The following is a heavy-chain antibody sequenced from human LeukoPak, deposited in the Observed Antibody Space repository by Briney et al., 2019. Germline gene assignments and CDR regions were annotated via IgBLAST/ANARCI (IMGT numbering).Heavy chain of an antibody. CDR1: GYTFTSFG. CDR2: ISAYNGNT. D-gene: IGHD6-19*01. V-gene: IGHV1-18*01. CDR3: ARVRYSSGWSDAFDI. Sequence: ASVKVSCKASGYTFTSFGISWVRQAPGQGLEWMGWISAYNGNTNYAQKLQGRGTMTTDTSTSTAYMELRSLRSDDTAVYYCARVRYSSGWSDAFDIWGQGTMVTVSS. J-gene: IGHJ3*02.